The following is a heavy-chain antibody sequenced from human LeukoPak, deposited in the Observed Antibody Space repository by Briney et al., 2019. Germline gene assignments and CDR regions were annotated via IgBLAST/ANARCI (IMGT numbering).Heavy chain of an antibody. D-gene: IGHD3-9*01. CDR1: GGSISSGSHD. J-gene: IGHJ4*02. CDR2: IYTSGGT. V-gene: IGHV4-61*02. CDR3: ASSTWGYDILTGYSSYFEY. Sequence: SQTLSLTCTVSGGSISSGSHDWSWIRQPAGKGLEWIGRIYTSGGTNYNPSLKSRVTISVDMSKNLFSLKLSSVTAADTAVYFCASSTWGYDILTGYSSYFEYWGQGTLVTVSS.